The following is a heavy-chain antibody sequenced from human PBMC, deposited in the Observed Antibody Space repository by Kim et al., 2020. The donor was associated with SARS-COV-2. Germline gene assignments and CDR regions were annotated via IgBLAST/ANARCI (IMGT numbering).Heavy chain of an antibody. CDR1: GGSISSSSYY. J-gene: IGHJ5*02. CDR2: IYYSGST. Sequence: SETLSLTCTVSGGSISSSSYYWGWIRQPPGKGLEWIGSIYYSGSTYYNPSLKSRVTISVDTYKNQFSLKLSSVTAADTAVYYCASGRELRFLEWLLSWFDPWGQGTLVTVSS. D-gene: IGHD3-3*01. V-gene: IGHV4-39*01. CDR3: ASGRELRFLEWLLSWFDP.